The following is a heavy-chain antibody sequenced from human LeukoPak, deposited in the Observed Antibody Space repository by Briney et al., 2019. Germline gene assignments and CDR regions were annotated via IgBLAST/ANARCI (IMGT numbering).Heavy chain of an antibody. Sequence: ASVKVSCKASGYTFTSYYMHWVRQAPGQGLEWMGIINPSGSSTGYAQKFQGRDAMTRDTSTSTVYMELSSLISEDTAVYYCAGEYGGNSGFDYWGQGTLVTVSS. V-gene: IGHV1-46*01. J-gene: IGHJ4*02. CDR2: INPSGSST. CDR1: GYTFTSYY. D-gene: IGHD4-23*01. CDR3: AGEYGGNSGFDY.